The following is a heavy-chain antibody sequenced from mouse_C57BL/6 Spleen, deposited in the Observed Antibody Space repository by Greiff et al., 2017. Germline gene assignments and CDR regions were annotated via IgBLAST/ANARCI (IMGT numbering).Heavy chain of an antibody. V-gene: IGHV1-72*01. CDR2: IDPNSGGT. CDR1: GYTFTSSW. CDR3: ARTCYLTYYDAMDD. Sequence: QVQLQQPGAELVKPGASVKLSCKASGYTFTSSWMHWVKQRPGRGLEWIGRIDPNSGGTKYNEKFKSKATLTVDKPSSTAYMQLSSLTSEDSAVXYCARTCYLTYYDAMDDWGQGTSVTVSS. J-gene: IGHJ4*01. D-gene: IGHD1-1*01.